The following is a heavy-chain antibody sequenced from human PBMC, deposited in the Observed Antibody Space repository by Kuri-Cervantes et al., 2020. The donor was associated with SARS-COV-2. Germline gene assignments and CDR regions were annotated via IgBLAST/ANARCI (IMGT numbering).Heavy chain of an antibody. Sequence: GGSLRLSCAASGFTFDDYAMHWVRQAPGKGLEWVSGISWNSGSIGYADSVRGRFTISRDNAKNSLYLQMNSLRAEDMALYYCARDLRLGKSLDYWGQGTLVTVSS. V-gene: IGHV3-9*03. CDR2: ISWNSGSI. CDR3: ARDLRLGKSLDY. D-gene: IGHD7-27*01. CDR1: GFTFDDYA. J-gene: IGHJ4*02.